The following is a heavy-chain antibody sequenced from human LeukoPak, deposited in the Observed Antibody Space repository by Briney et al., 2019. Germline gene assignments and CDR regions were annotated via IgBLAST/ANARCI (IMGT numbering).Heavy chain of an antibody. J-gene: IGHJ4*02. CDR1: GGSISSCY. CDR2: VYYSGIT. CDR3: ARATWNYVIDY. Sequence: PSETLSLTCTVSGGSISSCYWGWIRQPPGGGLEWIGYVYYSGITSYNPSLKSRVIISVDTSKNQVSLKLTYVTAADTAVYYCARATWNYVIDYWGQGTLVTVSS. D-gene: IGHD1-7*01. V-gene: IGHV4-59*01.